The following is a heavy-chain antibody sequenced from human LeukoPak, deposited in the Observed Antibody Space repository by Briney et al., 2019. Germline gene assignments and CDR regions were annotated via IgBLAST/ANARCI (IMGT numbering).Heavy chain of an antibody. V-gene: IGHV4-61*02. CDR1: GGSISSGSYY. CDR3: ARGRAPHGRAEYFQH. J-gene: IGHJ1*01. D-gene: IGHD4-17*01. CDR2: IYTSGST. Sequence: PSETLSLTCTVSGGSISSGSYYWSWIRQPAGKGLEWIGRIYTSGSTNYNPSLKSRVTISVDTSKNQLSLKLSSVTAADTAVYYCARGRAPHGRAEYFQHWGQGTLVTVSS.